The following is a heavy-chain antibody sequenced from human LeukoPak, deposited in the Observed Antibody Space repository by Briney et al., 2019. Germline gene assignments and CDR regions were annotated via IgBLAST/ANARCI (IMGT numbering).Heavy chain of an antibody. CDR2: IYPGDSDT. Sequence: GEFLKISCKGSGYSFPSYWIGWVRQMPGKGLEWMGIIYPGDSDTRYSPSFQGQVTISADKSISTAYLQWSSLKASDTAMYYCARRRILTGYYYYFDYWGQGTLVTVSS. J-gene: IGHJ4*02. D-gene: IGHD3-9*01. V-gene: IGHV5-51*01. CDR1: GYSFPSYW. CDR3: ARRRILTGYYYYFDY.